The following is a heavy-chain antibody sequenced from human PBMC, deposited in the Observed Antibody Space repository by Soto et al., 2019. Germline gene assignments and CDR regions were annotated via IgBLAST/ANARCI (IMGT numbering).Heavy chain of an antibody. J-gene: IGHJ5*02. V-gene: IGHV1-69*13. CDR2: IIPIFGSA. CDR3: AKDGGKDGYFGNWFDP. Sequence: SVKGACKASGGTFSNDAITWVRQAPGQGLEWLGRIIPIFGSANYAQKFQGRVTITADESTTTAYMELSSLRSDDTAVYYCAKDGGKDGYFGNWFDPWGQGTLVTVSS. CDR1: GGTFSNDA. D-gene: IGHD5-12*01.